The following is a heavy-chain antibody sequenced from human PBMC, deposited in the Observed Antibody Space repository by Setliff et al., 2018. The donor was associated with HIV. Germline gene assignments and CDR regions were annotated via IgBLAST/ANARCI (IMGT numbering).Heavy chain of an antibody. CDR2: VTHSGTT. Sequence: SETLSLTCAVYGGSFSGFYWTFIRQSPGKGLEWIGEVTHSGTTTYDPSLKSRITISVDTSKNQFSLKLKSVTAADTAVYYCAREDTTGYYSLSAFDIWGQGTLVTVSS. J-gene: IGHJ3*02. CDR1: GGSFSGFY. CDR3: AREDTTGYYSLSAFDI. D-gene: IGHD3-22*01. V-gene: IGHV4-34*01.